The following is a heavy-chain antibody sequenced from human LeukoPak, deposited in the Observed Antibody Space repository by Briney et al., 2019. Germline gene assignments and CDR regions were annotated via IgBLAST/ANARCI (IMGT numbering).Heavy chain of an antibody. CDR3: AKVRQEIVVVPAVYFDY. CDR2: ISGSGGST. Sequence: GGSLRLSCAASGFTFSSYEMNWVRQAPGKGLEWVSAISGSGGSTYYADSVKGRFTISRDNSKNTLYLQMNSLRAEDTAVYYCAKVRQEIVVVPAVYFDYWGQGTLVTDSS. V-gene: IGHV3-23*01. J-gene: IGHJ4*02. CDR1: GFTFSSYE. D-gene: IGHD2-2*01.